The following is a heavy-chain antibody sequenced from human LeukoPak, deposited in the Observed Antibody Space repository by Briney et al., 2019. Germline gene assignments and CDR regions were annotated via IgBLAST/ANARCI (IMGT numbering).Heavy chain of an antibody. CDR1: GFIFSNYG. V-gene: IGHV3-33*06. CDR3: ANGDGFDY. Sequence: PGGSLRLSCAASGFIFSNYGMHWVRQAPGRGLEWVAVIWNDGSYEHYTDSVKGRFTISRDNSKNTLFLQLNSLRPEDTAVYYCANGDGFDYWGQGTLVTVSS. CDR2: IWNDGSYE. J-gene: IGHJ4*02.